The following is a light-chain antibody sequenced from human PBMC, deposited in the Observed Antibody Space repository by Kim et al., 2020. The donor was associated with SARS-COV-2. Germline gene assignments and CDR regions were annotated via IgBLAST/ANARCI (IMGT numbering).Light chain of an antibody. CDR1: KLEQKY. V-gene: IGLV3-1*01. J-gene: IGLJ2*01. CDR2: QDT. Sequence: VSLYPGQTAIITCSRHKLEQKYASGYQQKPGPSPVLVIYQDTKRPSGIPERFSGSNSGNTATLTISGTQAMDEADYHCQAWDSHVVFGGGTQLTVL. CDR3: QAWDSHVV.